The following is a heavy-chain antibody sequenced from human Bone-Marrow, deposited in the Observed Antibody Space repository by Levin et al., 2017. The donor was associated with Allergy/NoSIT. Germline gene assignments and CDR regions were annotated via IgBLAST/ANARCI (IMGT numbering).Heavy chain of an antibody. Sequence: GASVKVSCKASGYTFTGYYMHWVRQAPGQGLEWMGWIDPNTGGTNYAQKFQGRVTMTSDTSISTAYMELRRLRSDDTAVFYCASDPSWWFWGQGTLVTVSS. V-gene: IGHV1-2*02. CDR3: ASDPSWWF. D-gene: IGHD2-15*01. CDR1: GYTFTGYY. CDR2: IDPNTGGT. J-gene: IGHJ4*02.